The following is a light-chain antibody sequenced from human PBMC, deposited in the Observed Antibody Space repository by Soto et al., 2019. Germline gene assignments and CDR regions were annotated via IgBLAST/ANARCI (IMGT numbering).Light chain of an antibody. V-gene: IGKV3-20*01. CDR2: GAS. CDR3: QQYYTSPPVT. J-gene: IGKJ3*01. Sequence: EIVLTQSPGTLSLSPGERATLSCRASQSVNSNYLAWYQQKPGQAPRLLIYGASSRATGVPDRFTGSGSGTDVTLIISRLEPEDFAVYYCQQYYTSPPVTFGPGTKVDTK. CDR1: QSVNSNY.